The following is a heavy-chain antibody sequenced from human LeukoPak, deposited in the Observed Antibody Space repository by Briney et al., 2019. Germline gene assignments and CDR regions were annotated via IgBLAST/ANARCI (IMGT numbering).Heavy chain of an antibody. CDR3: AREEQLGDFDY. V-gene: IGHV6-1*01. CDR1: VDSDSIKSAA. Sequence: SQTLSLTCAISVDSDSIKSAAWNWSRQSPSRVLEWLGRTYYRSKWYNDYAVSVKSRITINPDTSKNQFSLQLNSVTPEDTAVYYCAREEQLGDFDYWGQGTLVTVSS. D-gene: IGHD6-6*01. J-gene: IGHJ4*02. CDR2: TYYRSKWYN.